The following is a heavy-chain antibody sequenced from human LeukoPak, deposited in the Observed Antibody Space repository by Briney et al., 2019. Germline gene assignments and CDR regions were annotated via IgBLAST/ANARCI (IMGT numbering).Heavy chain of an antibody. J-gene: IGHJ4*02. CDR3: ARVGIAANDY. V-gene: IGHV3-9*01. D-gene: IGHD6-25*01. CDR1: GFTFDDYA. CDR2: ISWNSGSI. Sequence: GGSLRLSCAASGFTFDDYAMHWVQQAPGKGLEWVSGISWNSGSIGYADSVKGRFTISRDNAKNSLYLQMNSLRAEDTALYYCARVGIAANDYWGQGTLVTVSS.